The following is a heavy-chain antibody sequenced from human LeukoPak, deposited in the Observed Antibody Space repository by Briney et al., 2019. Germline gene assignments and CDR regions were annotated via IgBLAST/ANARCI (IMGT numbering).Heavy chain of an antibody. CDR2: IYYSGST. CDR3: ARRGRSSGWRYFDY. D-gene: IGHD6-19*01. CDR1: GGSISSSSYY. Sequence: SETLSLTCTVSGGSISSSSYYWGWIRQPPGKGLEWIGSIYYSGSTYYNPSLKSRVTISVDTSKNQFSLKLSSVTAADTAVYYCARRGRSSGWRYFDYWGQGTLVTVSS. J-gene: IGHJ4*02. V-gene: IGHV4-39*07.